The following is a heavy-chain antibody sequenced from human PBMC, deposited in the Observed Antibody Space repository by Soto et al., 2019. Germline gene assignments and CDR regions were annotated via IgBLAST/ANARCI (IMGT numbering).Heavy chain of an antibody. CDR3: ARGGYCSSTSCHSDYYGMDV. CDR2: TRNKANSYTT. Sequence: GGSLRLSCAASGFTFSDHYMDWVRQAPGTGLEWVGRTRNKANSYTTEYAASVKGRFTISRDDSKNSLYLQMNSLKTEDTAVYYCARGGYCSSTSCHSDYYGMDVWGQGTTVTVSS. D-gene: IGHD2-2*01. CDR1: GFTFSDHY. J-gene: IGHJ6*02. V-gene: IGHV3-72*01.